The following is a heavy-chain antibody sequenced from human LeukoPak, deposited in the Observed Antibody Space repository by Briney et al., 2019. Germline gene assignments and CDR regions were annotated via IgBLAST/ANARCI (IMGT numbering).Heavy chain of an antibody. J-gene: IGHJ4*02. V-gene: IGHV4-34*01. Sequence: SETLSLTCAVSGGSFSGYYWSWIRQPPGKGLEWIAEINHSGSTNYNPSLKSRVTISVDTSKNQFSLKLSSVSDADTGVYYCARVSYDYVWGSYRWTTLDYWGQGTLVTVSS. CDR3: ARVSYDYVWGSYRWTTLDY. D-gene: IGHD3-16*02. CDR1: GGSFSGYY. CDR2: INHSGST.